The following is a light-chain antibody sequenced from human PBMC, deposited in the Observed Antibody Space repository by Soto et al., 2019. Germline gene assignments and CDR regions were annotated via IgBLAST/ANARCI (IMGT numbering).Light chain of an antibody. CDR2: GAS. Sequence: EIVMTQSPVTLSVSPGERATLSCRASQSVGSNLAWYQQKPGQAPRLLISGASTGATGVPATFSGSGSGTEFTLTINSLQSEDFAIYYCQQYNKWPWTFGHGTKVEIK. V-gene: IGKV3-15*01. CDR1: QSVGSN. J-gene: IGKJ1*01. CDR3: QQYNKWPWT.